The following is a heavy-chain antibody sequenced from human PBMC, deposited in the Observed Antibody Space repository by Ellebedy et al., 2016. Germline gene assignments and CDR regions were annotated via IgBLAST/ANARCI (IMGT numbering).Heavy chain of an antibody. D-gene: IGHD3-16*01. CDR3: ARGPSGGYFDY. J-gene: IGHJ4*02. CDR2: INPKSGGT. V-gene: IGHV1-2*02. Sequence: ASVKVSCKASGYTFTDYFIHWMRQAPGQRLEWMGWINPKSGGTDSPQKFQGRVTMTRDASTRTVYMELSRLTSDDAAMYYCARGPSGGYFDYWGQGTLVSVSS. CDR1: GYTFTDYF.